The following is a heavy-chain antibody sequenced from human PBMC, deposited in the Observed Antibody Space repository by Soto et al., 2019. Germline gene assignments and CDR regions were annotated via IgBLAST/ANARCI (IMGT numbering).Heavy chain of an antibody. CDR1: GGTFSSYA. J-gene: IGHJ6*02. D-gene: IGHD2-2*01. CDR3: AGDRGLERYCSSTCCHPDDYCYGMDV. CDR2: IIPIFGTA. V-gene: IGHV1-69*13. Sequence: ASVKVSCKASGGTFSSYAISWVRQAPGQGLEWMGGIIPIFGTANYAQKFQGRVTITADESTSTAYMELSSLRSEDTAVYYCAGDRGLERYCSSTCCHPDDYCYGMDVWGQGTTVTVSS.